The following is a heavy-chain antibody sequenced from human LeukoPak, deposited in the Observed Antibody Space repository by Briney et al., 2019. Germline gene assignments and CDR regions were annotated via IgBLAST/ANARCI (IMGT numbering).Heavy chain of an antibody. D-gene: IGHD1-20*01. CDR3: ARELTGTTGMYYGMDV. CDR2: IIPILGIA. Sequence: SVKVSCKASGGTFSIDTISWVRQAPGQGLEWMGRIIPILGIANYAQKFQGRVTITADKSTSTAYMELSSLRSEDTAVYYCARELTGTTGMYYGMDVWGQGTTVTVSS. CDR1: GGTFSIDT. J-gene: IGHJ6*02. V-gene: IGHV1-69*04.